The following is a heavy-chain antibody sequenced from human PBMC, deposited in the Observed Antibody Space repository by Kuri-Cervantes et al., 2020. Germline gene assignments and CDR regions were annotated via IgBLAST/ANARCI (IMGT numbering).Heavy chain of an antibody. Sequence: GESLKISCAASGFTFDDYGMSWVRQAPGKGLEWVSGINWNGGSTGYADSVKGRFTISRDNAKNSLYLQMNSLRAEDTAVYYCARDVLADQSYGMDVWGQGTTVTVSS. D-gene: IGHD3-3*01. CDR3: ARDVLADQSYGMDV. CDR1: GFTFDDYG. CDR2: INWNGGST. J-gene: IGHJ6*02. V-gene: IGHV3-20*04.